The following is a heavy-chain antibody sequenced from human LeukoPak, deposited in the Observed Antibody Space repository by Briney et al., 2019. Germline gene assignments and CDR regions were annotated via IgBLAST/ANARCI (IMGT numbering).Heavy chain of an antibody. CDR3: ARDLPYYYDSSGYDFGAFDI. CDR2: IYYSGST. J-gene: IGHJ3*02. V-gene: IGHV4-61*01. D-gene: IGHD3-22*01. CDR1: GGSMSSSSYY. Sequence: SETLSLTCTVSGGSMSSSSYYWGWIRQPPGKGLEWIGYIYYSGSTNYNPSLKSRVTISVDTSKNQFSLKLSSVTAADTAVYYCARDLPYYYDSSGYDFGAFDIWGQGTMVTVSS.